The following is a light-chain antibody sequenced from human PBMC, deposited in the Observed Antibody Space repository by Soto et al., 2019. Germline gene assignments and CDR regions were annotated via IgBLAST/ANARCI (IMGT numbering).Light chain of an antibody. Sequence: DIVMTQSPDSLAVSLGERATINCKSSQSVLYSANNKNYLAWYQHKPGQPPKLLIYWASTRDSGVPDRFSGSGSGTDFTLTISSLQAEDVAVYYCQQYYSTPTVGPGTKVGIK. CDR1: QSVLYSANNKNY. V-gene: IGKV4-1*01. CDR3: QQYYSTPT. J-gene: IGKJ3*01. CDR2: WAS.